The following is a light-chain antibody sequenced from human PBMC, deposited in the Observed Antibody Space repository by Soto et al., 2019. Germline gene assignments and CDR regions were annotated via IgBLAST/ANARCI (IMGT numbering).Light chain of an antibody. V-gene: IGKV3-15*01. Sequence: DIEMTQSPATLSVSPGGSATLSCRASQHVSSNFAWYQQKPGKAPTLLIYRASTRDSGIPARFSGSGFGTEFTLTISSLQSEDFAVYYCQQYNTRPYTFGQGTKLELK. CDR2: RAS. CDR1: QHVSSN. J-gene: IGKJ2*01. CDR3: QQYNTRPYT.